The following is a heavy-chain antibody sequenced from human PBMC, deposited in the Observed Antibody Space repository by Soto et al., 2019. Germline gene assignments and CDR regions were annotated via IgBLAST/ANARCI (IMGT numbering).Heavy chain of an antibody. CDR2: IIHVFETT. V-gene: IGHV1-69*01. Sequence: QVQLVQSGAEVKKPGSSVKVSCQAPGGAFSTYAITWVRQAPGQGREWMGAIIHVFETTSSARRFRGRLSITADAVTSTAYMDLSDLRSEDTAIYYCATAGFRGTYIQHFDHWGQGALVTVSP. CDR1: GGAFSTYA. D-gene: IGHD2-15*01. CDR3: ATAGFRGTYIQHFDH. J-gene: IGHJ4*02.